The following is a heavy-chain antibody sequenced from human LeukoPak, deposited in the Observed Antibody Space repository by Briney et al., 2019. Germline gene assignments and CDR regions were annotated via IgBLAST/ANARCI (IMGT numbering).Heavy chain of an antibody. Sequence: GGSLRLSCAASGFNFQYAWMTWVRQAPGKGLEWVGRIKGQRDGETTDYAAPVKGRCSISRDDSKQTVYLQMTSLKTENTAVYYCTTLVGSPTYWGQGTLVSVSS. J-gene: IGHJ4*02. D-gene: IGHD2-15*01. CDR3: TTLVGSPTY. V-gene: IGHV3-15*05. CDR1: GFNFQYAW. CDR2: IKGQRDGETT.